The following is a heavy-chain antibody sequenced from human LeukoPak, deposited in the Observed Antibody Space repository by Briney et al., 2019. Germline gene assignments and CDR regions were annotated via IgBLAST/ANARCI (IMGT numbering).Heavy chain of an antibody. J-gene: IGHJ4*02. CDR2: IIPIVSIP. D-gene: IGHD6-13*01. CDR1: GGTFSNYA. V-gene: IGHV1-69*04. CDR3: ARSGGSSWYVGMFY. Sequence: ASVKVSCKASGGTFSNYAISWVRQAPGQGLEWMGRIIPIVSIPDYTQNFQGRVTITADRSTSTAYMELSSLKSDDTAVYYCARSGGSSWYVGMFYWGQGTLVTVSS.